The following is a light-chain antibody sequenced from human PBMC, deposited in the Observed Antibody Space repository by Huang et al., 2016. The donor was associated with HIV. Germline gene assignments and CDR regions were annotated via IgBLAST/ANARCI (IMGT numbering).Light chain of an antibody. J-gene: IGKJ4*01. V-gene: IGKV3-11*01. CDR2: DAS. CDR1: QSVSSS. Sequence: EIVLTQAPATLSLSPGDRATLSCRARQSVSSSLAWYQQQPGQAPRLLIYDASNRAAGIPARVSGSGCGTDFTLTISSLEPEDFAVYYCQQRSNWPPLTFGGGTKVEIK. CDR3: QQRSNWPPLT.